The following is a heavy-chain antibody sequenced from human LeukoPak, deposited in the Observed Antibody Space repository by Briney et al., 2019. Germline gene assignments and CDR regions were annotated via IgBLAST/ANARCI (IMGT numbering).Heavy chain of an antibody. Sequence: PGGPLRLSCAASGFTFDDYAMHWVRQVPGKGLEWVSGISWNSGNIGYADSVKGRFTISRDNAKNSLYLQMNSLRAEDTALYYCAKGSVTGTADLDYWGQGTLVTVSS. J-gene: IGHJ4*02. V-gene: IGHV3-9*01. CDR3: AKGSVTGTADLDY. CDR2: ISWNSGNI. D-gene: IGHD6-19*01. CDR1: GFTFDDYA.